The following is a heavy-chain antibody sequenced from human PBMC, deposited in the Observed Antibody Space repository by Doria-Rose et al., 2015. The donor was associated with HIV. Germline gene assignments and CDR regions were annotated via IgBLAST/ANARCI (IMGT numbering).Heavy chain of an antibody. CDR3: ARFRPSRGIYYSLDV. D-gene: IGHD3-10*01. Sequence: VQLQESGPGLVKPAETLSLTCTVSGGSISSYYWNWIRQPPGKGLEWIGYIYGSGSTPYNPSLKSRVTISIDTSKNQFSLKLSSVTAADTAVYYCARFRPSRGIYYSLDVWGKGTTVTVSS. CDR1: GGSISSYY. CDR2: IYGSGST. V-gene: IGHV4-4*09. J-gene: IGHJ6*03.